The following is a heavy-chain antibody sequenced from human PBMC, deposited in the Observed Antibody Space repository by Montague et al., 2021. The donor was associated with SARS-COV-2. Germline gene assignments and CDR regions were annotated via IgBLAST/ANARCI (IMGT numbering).Heavy chain of an antibody. CDR2: SYQNGAT. J-gene: IGHJ4*02. V-gene: IGHV4-38-2*02. CDR1: GFSISSGYY. D-gene: IGHD3-3*01. CDR3: ARSGVGIFDFSYFDS. Sequence: SETLSLTCSVSGFSISSGYYWGWIRHPPWKELEWIGSSYQNGATXYSPPLKRPVTTLLDTSKNQFSLSLPSVTAADTAVYYCARSGVGIFDFSYFDSWGQGALVIVSS.